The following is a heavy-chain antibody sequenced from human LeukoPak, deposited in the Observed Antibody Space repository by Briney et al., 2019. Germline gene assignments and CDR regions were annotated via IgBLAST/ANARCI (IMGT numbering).Heavy chain of an antibody. Sequence: PGGSLRLSCAASGFTFSGPAMHWVRQASGKGLEWVGRIRSKANSYATAYAASVKGRFTISRDDSKNTAYLQMNSLKTEDTAVYYCTTGLTYKNGNYWGQGTLVTVSS. V-gene: IGHV3-73*01. D-gene: IGHD1-14*01. CDR3: TTGLTYKNGNY. CDR1: GFTFSGPA. J-gene: IGHJ4*02. CDR2: IRSKANSYAT.